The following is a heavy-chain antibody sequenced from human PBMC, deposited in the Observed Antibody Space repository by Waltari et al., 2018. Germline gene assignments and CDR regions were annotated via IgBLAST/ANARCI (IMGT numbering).Heavy chain of an antibody. CDR2: IYHSGAP. V-gene: IGHV4-38-2*01. CDR1: GVSISSGDH. Sequence: QVQLQESGPALVKPSETLSLTCAVSGVSISSGDHWGWIRQPPGKGLEWITSIYHSGAPYYNPSLKSRVAILVDTSKNQFSLKLRSVTAADTAVYFCARHYPGFEVGGLNYWGQGNPVTVSS. CDR3: ARHYPGFEVGGLNY. J-gene: IGHJ4*02. D-gene: IGHD6-19*01.